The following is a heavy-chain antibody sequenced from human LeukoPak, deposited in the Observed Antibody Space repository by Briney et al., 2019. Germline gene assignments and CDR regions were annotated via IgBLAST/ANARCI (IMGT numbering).Heavy chain of an antibody. V-gene: IGHV3-48*02. CDR3: ARDGGSHGAYPPR. D-gene: IGHD4-17*01. J-gene: IGHJ4*02. CDR2: ISSSSSIM. Sequence: GGSLTLSCVASGFTFASYSMNWIRQAPGKGLEWVSYISSSSSIMYYAASVKGRFYISRDNVKNSLFLRMDRLRDDDTAVSYCARDGGSHGAYPPRWGQGTVVTVS. CDR1: GFTFASYS.